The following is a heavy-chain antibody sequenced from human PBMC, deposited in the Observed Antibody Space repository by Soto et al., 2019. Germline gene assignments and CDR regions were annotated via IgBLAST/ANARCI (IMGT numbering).Heavy chain of an antibody. CDR2: IKPISDIT. V-gene: IGHV1-69*13. D-gene: IGHD4-4*01. Sequence: SVKVSCKASGDTFGRFTINWVRQAPGQGLEWMGGIKPISDITNYAQRFQGRVTFTADASTSTVYLELSSLRSEDTAMYYWVRDPSTIKKVIGVWFEPCGQGTLVTVSA. CDR1: GDTFGRFT. CDR3: VRDPSTIKKVIGVWFEP. J-gene: IGHJ5*02.